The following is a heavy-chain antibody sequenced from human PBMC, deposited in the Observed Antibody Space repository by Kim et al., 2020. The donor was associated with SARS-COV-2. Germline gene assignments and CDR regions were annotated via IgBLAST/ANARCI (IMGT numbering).Heavy chain of an antibody. Sequence: SRVTISVDTSKNRFSLKLSSVTAADTAVYYCAREVVAATGYYYYYYGMDVWGQGTTVTVSS. V-gene: IGHV4-30-2*05. D-gene: IGHD2-15*01. CDR3: AREVVAATGYYYYYYGMDV. J-gene: IGHJ6*02.